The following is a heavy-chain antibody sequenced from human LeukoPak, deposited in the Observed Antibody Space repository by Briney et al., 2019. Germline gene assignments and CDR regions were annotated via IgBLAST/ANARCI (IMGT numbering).Heavy chain of an antibody. V-gene: IGHV1-18*04. Sequence: ASVKVSCKASGYTFTSYGISWVRQAPGQGLEWMGWISAYNGNTNYAQKLQGRVTMTTDTSTSTAYMELRSLRSDDTAVYYCARDNVRAYYDILTGYSLYYYGMDVWGKGTTVTVSS. CDR1: GYTFTSYG. J-gene: IGHJ6*04. CDR2: ISAYNGNT. CDR3: ARDNVRAYYDILTGYSLYYYGMDV. D-gene: IGHD3-9*01.